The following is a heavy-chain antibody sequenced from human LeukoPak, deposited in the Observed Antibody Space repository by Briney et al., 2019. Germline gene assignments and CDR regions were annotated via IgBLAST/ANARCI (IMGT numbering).Heavy chain of an antibody. Sequence: SETLSLTCAVSGYSISSGYYWGWIRQPPGKGLEWIGSIYHSGSTYYNPSLKSRVTISVDTSKNQFSPKLSSVTAADTAVYYCARDHLLAVAGFFDYWGQGTLVTVSS. CDR2: IYHSGST. CDR3: ARDHLLAVAGFFDY. D-gene: IGHD6-19*01. J-gene: IGHJ4*02. CDR1: GYSISSGYY. V-gene: IGHV4-38-2*02.